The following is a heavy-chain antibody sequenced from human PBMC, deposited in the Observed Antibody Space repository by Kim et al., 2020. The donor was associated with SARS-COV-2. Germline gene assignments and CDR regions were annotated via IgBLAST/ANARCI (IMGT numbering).Heavy chain of an antibody. CDR2: ISAYNGNT. CDR1: GYTFTSYG. CDR3: ARDWLTITMIVVVMPRMDV. J-gene: IGHJ6*02. V-gene: IGHV1-18*01. D-gene: IGHD3-22*01. Sequence: ASVKVSCKASGYTFTSYGISWVRQAPGQGLEWMGWISAYNGNTNYAQKLQGRVTMTTDTSTSTAYMELRSLRSDDTAVYYCARDWLTITMIVVVMPRMDVWGQGTTVTVSS.